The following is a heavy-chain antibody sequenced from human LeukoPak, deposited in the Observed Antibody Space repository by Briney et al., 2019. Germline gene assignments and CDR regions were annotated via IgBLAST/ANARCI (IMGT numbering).Heavy chain of an antibody. CDR1: GYTFIDYY. J-gene: IGHJ5*02. V-gene: IGHV1-2*02. CDR3: ANTYALGNYYKGGFDP. Sequence: GASVKVSCKASGYTFIDYYMHWVRQAPGQGLEWMGWINPNSGGTNYAQNFQGRVTMTRDTSIRTVYMELSRLRSDDTAVCYCANTYALGNYYKGGFDPWGQGTLVTVSS. CDR2: INPNSGGT. D-gene: IGHD3-10*01.